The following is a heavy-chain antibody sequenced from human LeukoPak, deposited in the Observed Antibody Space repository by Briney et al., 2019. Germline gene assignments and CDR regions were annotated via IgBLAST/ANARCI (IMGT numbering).Heavy chain of an antibody. D-gene: IGHD5-18*01. V-gene: IGHV1-3*01. CDR2: INAGNGNT. CDR1: GYTFTTYA. Sequence: ASVKVSCKASGYTFTTYAMHWVRQAPGQRLEWMGWINAGNGNTKYSQKFEGRVTITRDTSASTAYMELSSLRSEDTAVYYCARTTAMVTIFDYWGQGTLVTVSS. CDR3: ARTTAMVTIFDY. J-gene: IGHJ4*02.